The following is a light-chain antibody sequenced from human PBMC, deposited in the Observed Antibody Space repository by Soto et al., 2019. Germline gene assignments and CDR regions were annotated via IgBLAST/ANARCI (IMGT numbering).Light chain of an antibody. Sequence: DIQMTQSPSSLSASVGDRVTITCRATQGIYNYVAWYQQKPGTVPKFLIYAASTLQSGVPSRFSGSRSGADFTLTISSLQPEDVATYYCQQYHSAPLTFGGGTKVEIK. CDR1: QGIYNY. J-gene: IGKJ4*01. CDR2: AAS. V-gene: IGKV1-27*01. CDR3: QQYHSAPLT.